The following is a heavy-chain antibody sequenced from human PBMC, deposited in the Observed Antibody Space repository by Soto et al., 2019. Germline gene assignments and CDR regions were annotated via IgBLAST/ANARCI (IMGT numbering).Heavy chain of an antibody. J-gene: IGHJ3*02. D-gene: IGHD3-9*01. V-gene: IGHV3-30*18. Sequence: QVQLVESGGGVVQPGRSLRLSCAASGFTFSSYGMHWVRQAPGKGLEWVAVISYDGSNKYYADSVKGRFTISRDNSKNTLYLQMNSLGAEDTAVYYCAKAPKDWLYLVDIWGQGTMVTVSS. CDR2: ISYDGSNK. CDR1: GFTFSSYG. CDR3: AKAPKDWLYLVDI.